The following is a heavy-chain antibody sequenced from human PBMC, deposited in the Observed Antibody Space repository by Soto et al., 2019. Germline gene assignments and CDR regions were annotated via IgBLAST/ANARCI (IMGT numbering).Heavy chain of an antibody. CDR2: ISHDGSKK. D-gene: IGHD2-2*01. CDR1: GFTFSSYV. Sequence: QVQLVESGGGVVQPGTSLRLSCAASGFTFSSYVMHWVRQAPGKGLEWVSFISHDGSKKQCADSVKGRFSISRDNSKNMLYLQMDSVRLEDTAVYYCAKASTIHPFDYWGHGTLVAVSS. J-gene: IGHJ4*01. CDR3: AKASTIHPFDY. V-gene: IGHV3-30*18.